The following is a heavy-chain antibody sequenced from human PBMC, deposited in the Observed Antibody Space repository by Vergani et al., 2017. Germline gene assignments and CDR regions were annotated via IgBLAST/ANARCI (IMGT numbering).Heavy chain of an antibody. CDR3: ARAPIGSTIFGVVIIRFAFDI. CDR1: GFSITSADTW. V-gene: IGHV4-30-4*08. D-gene: IGHD3-3*01. Sequence: QEKLQESGPRLLKPSQTLSLTCSVSGFSITSADTWWTWIRRSPGKGLEWIGCMSRTGTSSSYNPSLGSRPAISLATSRNQFSLSLASVTAADTAVYYCARAPIGSTIFGVVIIRFAFDIWGQGTMVTVSS. J-gene: IGHJ3*02. CDR2: MSRTGTSS.